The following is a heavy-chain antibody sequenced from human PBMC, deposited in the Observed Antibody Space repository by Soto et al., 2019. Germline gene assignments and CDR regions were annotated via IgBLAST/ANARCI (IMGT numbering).Heavy chain of an antibody. Sequence: ASVKVSCKASGYTFTSYGISWVRQAPGQGLEWMGWISAYNGNTNYAQKLQGRVTMTTDTSTSTVYMELSSLRSEDTAVYYCAREPRGAATGAGHYYYGMDVWGQGTTVTVSS. D-gene: IGHD2-15*01. CDR1: GYTFTSYG. J-gene: IGHJ6*02. CDR2: ISAYNGNT. CDR3: AREPRGAATGAGHYYYGMDV. V-gene: IGHV1-18*01.